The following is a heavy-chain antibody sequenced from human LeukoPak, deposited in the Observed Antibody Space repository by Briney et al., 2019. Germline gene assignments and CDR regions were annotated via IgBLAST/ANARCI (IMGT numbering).Heavy chain of an antibody. CDR1: GFTFSRYW. V-gene: IGHV3-23*01. D-gene: IGHD4-23*01. Sequence: GGSLRLSCAASGFTFSRYWMHWVRQAPGKGLEWVSAISGSGGSTYYADSVKGRFTISRDNSKNTLYLQMNSLRAEDTAVYYCAKEIRWQNWFDPWGQGTLVTVSS. CDR3: AKEIRWQNWFDP. CDR2: ISGSGGST. J-gene: IGHJ5*02.